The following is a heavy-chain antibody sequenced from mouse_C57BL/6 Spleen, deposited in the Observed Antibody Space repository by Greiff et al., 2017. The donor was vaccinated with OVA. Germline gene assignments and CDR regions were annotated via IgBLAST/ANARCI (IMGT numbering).Heavy chain of an antibody. Sequence: EVQVVESGGGLVQPGGSLSLSCAASGFTFTDYYMSWVRQPPGKALEWLGFIRNKANGYTTEYSASVKGRFTISRDNSQSILYLQMNALRAEDSATYYCARSPYGRYFDVWGTGTTVTVSS. CDR1: GFTFTDYY. CDR3: ARSPYGRYFDV. D-gene: IGHD1-1*01. J-gene: IGHJ1*03. CDR2: IRNKANGYTT. V-gene: IGHV7-3*01.